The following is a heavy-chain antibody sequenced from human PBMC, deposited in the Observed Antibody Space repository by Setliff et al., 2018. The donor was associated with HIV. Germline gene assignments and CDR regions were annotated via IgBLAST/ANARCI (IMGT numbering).Heavy chain of an antibody. CDR3: ARPVSKYFYGMDV. V-gene: IGHV4-59*11. J-gene: IGHJ6*02. CDR2: LYHAGST. CDR1: GVSISRHY. Sequence: SETLSLTCNVSGVSISRHYWSWIRQPPGKGLEWIGTLYHAGSTSYNSSLKSRVTISGDTSKNLFSLKVTSVTAADTAVYYCARPVSKYFYGMDVWGLGTTVTVSS.